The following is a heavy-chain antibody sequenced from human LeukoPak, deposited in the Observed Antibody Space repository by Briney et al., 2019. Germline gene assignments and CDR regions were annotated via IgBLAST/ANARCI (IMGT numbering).Heavy chain of an antibody. CDR2: INAGDGNT. CDR3: ARRPSPPDAFDI. CDR1: GYTFTSYA. V-gene: IGHV1-3*01. Sequence: ASVKVSCKASGYTFTSYAMHWVRQAPGQRLEWMGWINAGDGNTNYAQKLQGRVTMTTDTSTSTAYMELRSLRSDDTAVYYCARRPSPPDAFDIWGQGTMVTVSS. J-gene: IGHJ3*02.